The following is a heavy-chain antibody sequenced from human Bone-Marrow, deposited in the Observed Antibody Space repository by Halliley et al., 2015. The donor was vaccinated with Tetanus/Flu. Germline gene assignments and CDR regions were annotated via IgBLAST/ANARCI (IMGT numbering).Heavy chain of an antibody. CDR3: VKGMGWLRAFDY. J-gene: IGHJ4*02. CDR1: GFTFGDYA. CDR2: ITWNSGSI. D-gene: IGHD5-12*01. Sequence: CAASGFTFGDYAMHWVRQTPGKGLEWVSAITWNSGSILYADSVKGRFTISRDNAKNSLYLQMNSLRAEDTALYYCVKGMGWLRAFDYWGQGNLVTVSS. V-gene: IGHV3-9*01.